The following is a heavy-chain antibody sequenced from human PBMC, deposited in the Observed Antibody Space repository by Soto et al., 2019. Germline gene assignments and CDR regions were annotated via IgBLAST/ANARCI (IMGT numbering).Heavy chain of an antibody. CDR2: VHHSWGS. J-gene: IGHJ6*02. V-gene: IGHV4-59*08. CDR1: GGSISSYY. D-gene: IGHD3-10*01. CDR3: ARQGFGPLHGLVDV. Sequence: QVQLQESGPGLVKPSETLSLSCTVSGGSISSYYWSWFRQSPGKRMEWIGYVHHSWGSSYNPSLPXXVXXSLATSKSQFSLKVTSVTAPDTAVYYCARQGFGPLHGLVDVWGQGTTVTVSS.